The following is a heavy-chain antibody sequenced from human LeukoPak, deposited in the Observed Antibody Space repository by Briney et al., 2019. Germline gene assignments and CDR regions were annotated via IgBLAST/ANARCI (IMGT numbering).Heavy chain of an antibody. CDR1: GYTFTAYY. CDR3: ARVDIVATNHQDFDY. CDR2: INPNSGGT. Sequence: ASVKVSCKASGYTFTAYYMHWVRQAPGQGLEWMGWINPNSGGTNYAQKFQGRVTMTRDTSISTAYMELRRLRSDDTAVYYRARVDIVATNHQDFDYWGQGTLVTVSS. V-gene: IGHV1-2*02. D-gene: IGHD5-12*01. J-gene: IGHJ4*02.